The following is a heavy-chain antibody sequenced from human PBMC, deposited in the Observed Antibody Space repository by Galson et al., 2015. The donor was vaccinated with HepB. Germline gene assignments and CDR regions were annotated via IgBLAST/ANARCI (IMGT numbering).Heavy chain of an antibody. CDR3: ARGGGRGGDYEVVRYWYFDL. D-gene: IGHD4-17*01. V-gene: IGHV3-53*04. CDR2: IYSGGST. CDR1: GFTVSSNY. Sequence: SLRLSCAASGFTVSSNYMSWVRQAPGKGLEWVSVIYSGGSTYYADSVKGRFTISRHNSKNTLYLQMNSLRAEDTAVYYCARGGGRGGDYEVVRYWYFDLWGRGTLVTVSS. J-gene: IGHJ2*01.